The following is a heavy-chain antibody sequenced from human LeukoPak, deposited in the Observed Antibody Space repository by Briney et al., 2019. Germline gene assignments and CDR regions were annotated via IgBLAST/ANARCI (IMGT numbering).Heavy chain of an antibody. CDR2: IWYDGSNK. CDR1: GFTFSSYG. Sequence: GRSLRLSCAASGFTFSSYGLHWVRQAPSKGLEWVAVIWYDGSNKYYADSVKGRFTISRDNSKNTLYLQMNSLRAEDTAVYYCASTLRLGELSLDGWGQGTLVTVSS. V-gene: IGHV3-33*01. D-gene: IGHD3-16*02. CDR3: ASTLRLGELSLDG. J-gene: IGHJ4*02.